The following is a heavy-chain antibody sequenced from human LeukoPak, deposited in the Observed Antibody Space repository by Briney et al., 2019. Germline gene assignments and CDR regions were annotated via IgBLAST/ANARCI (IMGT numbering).Heavy chain of an antibody. Sequence: PSETLSLTCSVSGGSISSYYWSWIRQPAGKGLEWIGCIYVSGTTNYNPSLKSRITMSLDTSKNQLSLRLSSVTAADTAVYYCARDGAYTGYIHYWGQGTLITVSS. J-gene: IGHJ4*02. CDR3: ARDGAYTGYIHY. D-gene: IGHD3-9*01. V-gene: IGHV4-4*07. CDR2: IYVSGTT. CDR1: GGSISSYY.